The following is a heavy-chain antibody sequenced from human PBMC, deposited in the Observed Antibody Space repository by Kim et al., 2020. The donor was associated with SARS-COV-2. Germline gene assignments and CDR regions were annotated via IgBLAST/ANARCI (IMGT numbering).Heavy chain of an antibody. D-gene: IGHD3-22*01. Sequence: FTISRDNSKNTLYLQMNSLRAEDTAVYYCAKDPIYYYDSSGFVAAGNFDYWGQGTLVTVSS. CDR3: AKDPIYYYDSSGFVAAGNFDY. V-gene: IGHV3-23*01. J-gene: IGHJ4*02.